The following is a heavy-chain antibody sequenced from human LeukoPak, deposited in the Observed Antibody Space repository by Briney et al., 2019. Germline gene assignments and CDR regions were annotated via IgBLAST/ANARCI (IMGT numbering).Heavy chain of an antibody. V-gene: IGHV4-59*12. CDR3: ARPAYQPYQYDAFDI. CDR2: IYYSGST. Sequence: SETLSLTCTVSGGSISSYYWSWIRQPPGKGLEWIGYIYYSGSTNYNPSLKSRVTISVDTSKNQFSLKLSSVTAADTAVYYCARPAYQPYQYDAFDIWGQGTMVTVSS. D-gene: IGHD2-2*01. CDR1: GGSISSYY. J-gene: IGHJ3*02.